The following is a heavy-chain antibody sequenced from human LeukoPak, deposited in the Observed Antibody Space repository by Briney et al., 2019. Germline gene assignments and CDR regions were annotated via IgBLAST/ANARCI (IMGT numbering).Heavy chain of an antibody. Sequence: ASVKVSCKASGYTFTSYGISWVRQAPGQGLEWMGWISAYNGNTNYAQKLQGRVTMTTDTSTSTAYMELRSLRSDDTAVYYCAREADYDYVWGSYRSFDYWGQGTLVTVSS. V-gene: IGHV1-18*01. CDR2: ISAYNGNT. CDR3: AREADYDYVWGSYRSFDY. J-gene: IGHJ4*02. CDR1: GYTFTSYG. D-gene: IGHD3-16*02.